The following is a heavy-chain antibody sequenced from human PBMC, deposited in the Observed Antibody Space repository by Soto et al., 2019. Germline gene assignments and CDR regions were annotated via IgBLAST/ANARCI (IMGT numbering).Heavy chain of an antibody. Sequence: QVQLKESGPGLVESSETLSLTCTVSGGSISDYHWSWIRQSPGKGLEWIGYIYYTGTTNYKPSFKSRVNMSVDTSKNQFSLKLRFVTAADTAVYYCARQNSGYYGLDHWGQGTLVAVSS. CDR3: ARQNSGYYGLDH. CDR2: IYYTGTT. CDR1: GGSISDYH. J-gene: IGHJ4*02. D-gene: IGHD5-12*01. V-gene: IGHV4-59*08.